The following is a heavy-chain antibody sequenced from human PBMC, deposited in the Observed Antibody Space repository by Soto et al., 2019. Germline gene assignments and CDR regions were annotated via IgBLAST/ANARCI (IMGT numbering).Heavy chain of an antibody. J-gene: IGHJ6*03. CDR1: GFSFDEYA. Sequence: EVQLVESGGGLVQPGRSLRLSCAASGFSFDEYAMHWVLQAPGKGLEWVSGISWNSGTMGYGDSVKGRFTISRDNAKNSLYLKMNSLRAEDTALYYCAKGFCSSTRCLTYSYMDVWGKGTTVTVSS. CDR3: AKGFCSSTRCLTYSYMDV. V-gene: IGHV3-9*01. D-gene: IGHD2-2*01. CDR2: ISWNSGTM.